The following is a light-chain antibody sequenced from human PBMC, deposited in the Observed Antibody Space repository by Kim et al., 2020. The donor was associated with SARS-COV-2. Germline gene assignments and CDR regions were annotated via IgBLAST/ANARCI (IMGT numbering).Light chain of an antibody. CDR2: DVN. CDR3: CSYAGRYSAV. J-gene: IGLJ2*01. CDR1: SSDVGGYDY. V-gene: IGLV2-11*01. Sequence: QSALTQPRSVSGSPGQSVTIFCTGTSSDVGGYDYVSWYQQHPGKVPKLMIYDVNRRPSGVPDRFSGSMSGNTASLTISGLQADDEADYYCCSYAGRYSAVFGGGTQLTVL.